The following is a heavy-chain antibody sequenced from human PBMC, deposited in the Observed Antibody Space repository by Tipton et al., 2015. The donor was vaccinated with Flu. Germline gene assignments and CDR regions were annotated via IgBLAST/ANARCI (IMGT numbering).Heavy chain of an antibody. J-gene: IGHJ4*02. D-gene: IGHD6-13*01. CDR2: IYPGDSDT. CDR3: ARQAAAVPEDQAYYFDY. Sequence: QLVQSGAEVKKPGESLKISCKGSGYSFTSYWIGWVRQMPGKGLEWTGIIYPGDSDTRYSPSFQGQVTISADKSISTAYLQWSSLKASDTAMYYCARQAAAVPEDQAYYFDYWGQGTLVTVSS. CDR1: GYSFTSYW. V-gene: IGHV5-51*01.